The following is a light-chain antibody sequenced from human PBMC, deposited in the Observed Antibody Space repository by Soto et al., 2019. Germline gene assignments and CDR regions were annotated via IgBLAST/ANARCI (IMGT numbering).Light chain of an antibody. CDR1: QGISNY. V-gene: IGKV1-27*01. CDR3: KKYTSAPRT. CDR2: AAS. Sequence: DIQMTQSPSSLSASVGDRVTITCRASQGISNYLAWYQQKPGKVPKLLIYAASTLQSGVPSRFSGSGSGTVFTLTTSGPQPKAVPTYYFKKYTSAPRTSGQGPRGKIK. J-gene: IGKJ1*01.